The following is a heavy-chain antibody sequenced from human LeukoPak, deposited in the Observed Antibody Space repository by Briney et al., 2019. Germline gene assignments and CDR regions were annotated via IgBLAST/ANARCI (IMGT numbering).Heavy chain of an antibody. V-gene: IGHV1-18*01. Sequence: ASVNVSCKASGYTLRNYDISWVRQAPGQGLEWMGWISVYNGNTNNAQKFQGRVTMTTDTSTSTAYMELGSLKSDDTAMYYCARVDAGNYYSHDFWGQGTLVTVTS. D-gene: IGHD1-26*01. CDR2: ISVYNGNT. CDR1: GYTLRNYD. J-gene: IGHJ4*02. CDR3: ARVDAGNYYSHDF.